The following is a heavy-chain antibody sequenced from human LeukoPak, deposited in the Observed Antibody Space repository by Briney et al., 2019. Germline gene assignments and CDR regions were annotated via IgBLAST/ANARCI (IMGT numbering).Heavy chain of an antibody. J-gene: IGHJ6*02. D-gene: IGHD2-8*01. V-gene: IGHV3-30-3*01. CDR3: ARALINGAFMDV. CDR1: GFTFSSYA. Sequence: GRSLRLSCAASGFTFSSYAMHWVRQAPGKGLEWVAVISYDGSNKYYADSVKGRFTISRDNSKNTLYLQMNSLRAEDTAVYYCARALINGAFMDVWGQGTTVTVSS. CDR2: ISYDGSNK.